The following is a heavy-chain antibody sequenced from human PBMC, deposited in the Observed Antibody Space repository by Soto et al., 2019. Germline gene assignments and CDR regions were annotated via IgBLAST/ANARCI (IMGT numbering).Heavy chain of an antibody. J-gene: IGHJ5*02. D-gene: IGHD3-3*01. CDR1: GGSINNYY. CDR3: ARVYYDFLSGYLAWFDP. Sequence: SETLSLTCTVSGGSINNYYWSWIRQPPGKGLEWIGYIYYSGSTNYNPSLKSRVTISVDTSKNQFSLKLSSVTAADTAMYYCARVYYDFLSGYLAWFDPWGQGTLVTVSS. CDR2: IYYSGST. V-gene: IGHV4-59*01.